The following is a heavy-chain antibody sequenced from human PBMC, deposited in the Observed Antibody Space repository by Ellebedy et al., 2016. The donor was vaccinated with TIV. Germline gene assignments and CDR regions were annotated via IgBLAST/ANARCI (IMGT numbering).Heavy chain of an antibody. CDR2: IRSKAYGGTT. CDR3: TREAVAGTYY. D-gene: IGHD6-19*01. V-gene: IGHV3-49*04. CDR1: GFTFGDYA. J-gene: IGHJ4*02. Sequence: GESLKISCTASGFTFGDYAMSWVRQAPGKGLEWVGFIRSKAYGGTTEYAASVKGRFTISRDDSKSIAYLQMNSLKTEDTAVYYCTREAVAGTYYWGQGTLVTVSS.